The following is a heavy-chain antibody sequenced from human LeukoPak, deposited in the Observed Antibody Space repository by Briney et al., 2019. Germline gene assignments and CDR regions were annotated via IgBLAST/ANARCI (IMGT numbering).Heavy chain of an antibody. CDR1: GFTFSSYA. J-gene: IGHJ6*02. Sequence: GGSLRLSCAASGFTFSSYAMHWVRQAPGKGLEWVAVISYDGSNKYYADSVKGRFTISRDNSKNTLYLQMNSLRAEDTAVYYCAREAPPYCGGDCYSSLVPNYYYYGMDVWGQGTTVTVSS. CDR3: AREAPPYCGGDCYSSLVPNYYYYGMDV. V-gene: IGHV3-30-3*01. CDR2: ISYDGSNK. D-gene: IGHD2-21*02.